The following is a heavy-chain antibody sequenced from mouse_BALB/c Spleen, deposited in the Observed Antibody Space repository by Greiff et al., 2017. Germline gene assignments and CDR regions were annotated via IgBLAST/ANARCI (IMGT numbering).Heavy chain of an antibody. CDR1: GYTFTSYW. D-gene: IGHD1-2*01. V-gene: IGHV1-7*01. CDR2: INPSTGYT. CDR3: ARGLRLGWY. J-gene: IGHJ3*01. Sequence: VQLQQSGAELAKPGASVKMSCKASGYTFTSYWMHWVKQRPGQGLEWIGYINPSTGYTEYNQKFKDKATLTADKSSSTAYMQLSSLTSEDSAVYYCARGLRLGWYWGQGTLVTVSA.